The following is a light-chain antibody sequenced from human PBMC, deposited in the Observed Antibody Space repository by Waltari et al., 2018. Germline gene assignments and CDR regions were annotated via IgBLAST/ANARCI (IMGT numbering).Light chain of an antibody. CDR1: QSVSNNN. J-gene: IGKJ1*01. V-gene: IGKV3-20*01. Sequence: EIVLTQSPGTLSLSPGEGATLSCRASQSVSNNNLAWYQHTPGQSPRLLIYGASSMPTGIPDRFRSSGSWKDFTLTISRLEPGDFAMYYCQQYGNSPGTFGQGTKVEIK. CDR2: GAS. CDR3: QQYGNSPGT.